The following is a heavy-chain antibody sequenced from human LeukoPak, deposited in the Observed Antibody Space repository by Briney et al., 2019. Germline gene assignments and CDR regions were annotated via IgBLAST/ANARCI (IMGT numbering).Heavy chain of an antibody. J-gene: IGHJ4*02. CDR3: ARGWGYLDY. D-gene: IGHD6-19*01. Sequence: PSETLSLTCTVSGASISSYYWTCIRQSPGKELEWIGHIYYSGSTNYNPSLKSRVTISVDTSKNQLSLKLSSVTAADTAVYYCARGWGYLDYWGQGTLVTVSS. CDR1: GASISSYY. CDR2: IYYSGST. V-gene: IGHV4-59*01.